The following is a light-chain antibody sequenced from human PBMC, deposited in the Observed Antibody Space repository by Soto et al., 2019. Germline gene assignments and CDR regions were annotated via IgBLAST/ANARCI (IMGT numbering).Light chain of an antibody. J-gene: IGKJ4*01. Sequence: DIQMTQSPSSVSTSLGDRVTITCRASQGIGVYLAWFQQKPGNVPKLLIYAASTLQSGVPSRFSGSGSGTDFTLTISSLQPEDVATYYCQKYNSASLTFGGGTKVEIK. CDR1: QGIGVY. CDR2: AAS. CDR3: QKYNSASLT. V-gene: IGKV1-27*01.